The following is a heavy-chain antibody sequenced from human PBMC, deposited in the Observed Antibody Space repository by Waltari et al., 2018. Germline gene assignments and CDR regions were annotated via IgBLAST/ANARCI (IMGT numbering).Heavy chain of an antibody. Sequence: QVQLQQWGAGLLKPSETLSLTCAVYGGSFSGYYWSWLRQPPGKGLEWIGEINHSGSTNYNPSLKSRVTISVDTSKNQFSLKLSSVTAADTAVYYCARGRTTVTRLGYYYYGMDVWGQGTTVTVSS. V-gene: IGHV4-34*01. D-gene: IGHD4-17*01. CDR3: ARGRTTVTRLGYYYYGMDV. J-gene: IGHJ6*02. CDR1: GGSFSGYY. CDR2: INHSGST.